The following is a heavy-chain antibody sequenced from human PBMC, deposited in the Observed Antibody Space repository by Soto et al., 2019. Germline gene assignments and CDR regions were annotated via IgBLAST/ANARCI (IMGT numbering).Heavy chain of an antibody. CDR3: ARGLTVDDAFNI. Sequence: GGSLRLSCAASGFTVRSNYMSWVRQAPGKGLEWVSVIYSGGSTYYADSVKGRFTISRDNSKNTLYLQMNSLRAEDTAVYYCARGLTVDDAFNIWGQGTMVTVSS. J-gene: IGHJ3*02. CDR2: IYSGGST. D-gene: IGHD3-9*01. V-gene: IGHV3-66*01. CDR1: GFTVRSNY.